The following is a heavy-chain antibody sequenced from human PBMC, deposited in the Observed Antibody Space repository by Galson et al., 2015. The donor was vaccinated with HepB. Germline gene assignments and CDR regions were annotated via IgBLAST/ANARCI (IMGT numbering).Heavy chain of an antibody. Sequence: SLRLSCAASGFTFSDYYMSWLRQAPGKGLEWVSYISSSSSYTNYADSVKGRFTISRDNAKNSLYLQMNSLRAEDTAVYYCARVGSSSWYDLDYWGQGTLVTVSS. D-gene: IGHD6-13*01. CDR3: ARVGSSSWYDLDY. J-gene: IGHJ4*02. CDR2: ISSSSSYT. CDR1: GFTFSDYY. V-gene: IGHV3-11*06.